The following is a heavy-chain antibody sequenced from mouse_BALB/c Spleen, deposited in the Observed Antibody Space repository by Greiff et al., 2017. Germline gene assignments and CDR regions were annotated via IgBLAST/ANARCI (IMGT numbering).Heavy chain of an antibody. D-gene: IGHD2-2*01. CDR2: ISSGGST. CDR1: GFTFSSYA. J-gene: IGHJ2*01. CDR3: ARGQDYGYYFDY. V-gene: IGHV5-6-5*01. Sequence: EVQRVESGGGLVQPGGSLKLSCAASGFTFSSYAMSWVRQTPEKRLEWVASISSGGSTYYPDSVKGRFTISRDNARNILYLQMSSLRSEDTAMYYCARGQDYGYYFDYWGQGTTLTVSS.